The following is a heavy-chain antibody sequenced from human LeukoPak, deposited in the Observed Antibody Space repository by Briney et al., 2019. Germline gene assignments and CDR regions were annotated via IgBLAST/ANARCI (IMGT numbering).Heavy chain of an antibody. Sequence: GGSLRLSCAASGFTFSSYWMSWIRQAPGKGLEWVANIKQDGSEKYYVDSVKGRFTISRDNAKNSLYLQMNSLRAEDTAVYYCARDLAFYYDSSGYDHDAFDIWGQGTMVTVSS. V-gene: IGHV3-7*01. CDR1: GFTFSSYW. J-gene: IGHJ3*02. CDR2: IKQDGSEK. D-gene: IGHD3-22*01. CDR3: ARDLAFYYDSSGYDHDAFDI.